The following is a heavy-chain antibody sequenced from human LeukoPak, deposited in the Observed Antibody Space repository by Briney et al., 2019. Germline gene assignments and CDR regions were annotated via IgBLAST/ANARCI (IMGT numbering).Heavy chain of an antibody. CDR1: GFTFSSYS. Sequence: PGGSLRLSCAASGFTFSSYSMNWVGQAPGKGLEWVSSISSSSSYIYYADSVKGRFTISRDNAKNSLYLQMNSLRAEDTAVYYCARSDYGDYIGINDYWGQGTLVTVSS. V-gene: IGHV3-21*01. CDR2: ISSSSSYI. CDR3: ARSDYGDYIGINDY. D-gene: IGHD4-17*01. J-gene: IGHJ4*02.